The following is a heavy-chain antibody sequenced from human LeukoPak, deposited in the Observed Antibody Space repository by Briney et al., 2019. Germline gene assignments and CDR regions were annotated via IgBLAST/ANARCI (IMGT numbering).Heavy chain of an antibody. CDR2: ISGSGGST. CDR1: GFTFSSYA. J-gene: IGHJ4*02. V-gene: IGHV3-23*01. D-gene: IGHD3-22*01. CDR3: AKSRYYYDSSGALPFDY. Sequence: GGSLRLSCAASGFTFSSYAMSWVRLAPGKGLEWVSAISGSGGSTYYADSVKGRFTISRDNSKNTLYLQMNSLRAEDTAVYYCAKSRYYYDSSGALPFDYWGQGTLVTVSS.